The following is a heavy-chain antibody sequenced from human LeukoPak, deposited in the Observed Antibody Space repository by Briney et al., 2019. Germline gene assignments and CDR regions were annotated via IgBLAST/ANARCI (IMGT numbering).Heavy chain of an antibody. CDR3: AREASTYYYDSSGYYPNWFDP. V-gene: IGHV4-59*01. Sequence: SETLSLTCTVSGDSISSYYWSWIRQPPGKGLEWIGYIYYSGSTKYNPSLKSRVTISVDTSKNQFSLKLSSVTAADTAVYYCAREASTYYYDSSGYYPNWFDPWGQGTLVTVSS. D-gene: IGHD3-22*01. J-gene: IGHJ5*02. CDR1: GDSISSYY. CDR2: IYYSGST.